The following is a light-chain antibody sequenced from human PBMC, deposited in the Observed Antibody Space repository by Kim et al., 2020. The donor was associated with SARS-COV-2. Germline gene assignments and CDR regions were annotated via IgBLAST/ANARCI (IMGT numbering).Light chain of an antibody. V-gene: IGLV1-40*01. CDR1: NSNVGARID. CDR2: ANN. Sequence: RVSISCTGTNSNVGARIDVPWYQQLPETAPKLLIYANNNRPSGVPDRFSGSKSGTSASLAITGLQAEDEADYYCQAYDNSLRAVMFGGGTQLTVL. J-gene: IGLJ3*02. CDR3: QAYDNSLRAVM.